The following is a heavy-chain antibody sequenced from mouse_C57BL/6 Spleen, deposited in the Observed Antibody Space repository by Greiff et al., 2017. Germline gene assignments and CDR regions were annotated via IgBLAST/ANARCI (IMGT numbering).Heavy chain of an antibody. CDR2: IDPETGGT. J-gene: IGHJ3*01. V-gene: IGHV1-15*01. CDR1: GYTFTDYE. D-gene: IGHD2-4*01. Sequence: VQLQQSGAELVRPGASVTPSCKASGYTFTDYEMHWVKQTPVHGLEWIGAIDPETGGTAYNQKFKGKAILTADKSSSTAYMELRSLTSEDSAVXYCTRDYYDYPRFAYWGQGTLVTVSA. CDR3: TRDYYDYPRFAY.